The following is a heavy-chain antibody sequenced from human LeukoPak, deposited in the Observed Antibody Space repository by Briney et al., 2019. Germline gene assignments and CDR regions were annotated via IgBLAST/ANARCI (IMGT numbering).Heavy chain of an antibody. V-gene: IGHV3-23*01. Sequence: GGSLRLSCAASGFTFSSYSMSWVRQAPGKGLEWVSAISGSGGSTYYADSVKGRFTISRDNSKNTLYLQMNSLRAEDTAVYYCAKLHLFDWLLFGVDPWGQGTLVTVSS. CDR2: ISGSGGST. CDR1: GFTFSSYS. D-gene: IGHD3-9*01. CDR3: AKLHLFDWLLFGVDP. J-gene: IGHJ5*02.